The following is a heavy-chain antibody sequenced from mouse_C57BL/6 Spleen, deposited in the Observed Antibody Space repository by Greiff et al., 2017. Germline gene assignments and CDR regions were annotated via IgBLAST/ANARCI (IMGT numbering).Heavy chain of an antibody. D-gene: IGHD1-1*01. CDR2: IDPSASYT. V-gene: IGHV1-69*01. J-gene: IGHJ1*03. CDR3: ARSYYYGSSRYFDV. CDR1: GYTFTSYW. Sequence: QVQLQQSGAELVMPGASVKLSCKASGYTFTSYWMHWVKQRPGQGLEWIGEIDPSASYTNYNQKFKGKSTLTVDKSSSTAYMQLSSLTTEDSAVYYGARSYYYGSSRYFDVWGTGTTVTVSS.